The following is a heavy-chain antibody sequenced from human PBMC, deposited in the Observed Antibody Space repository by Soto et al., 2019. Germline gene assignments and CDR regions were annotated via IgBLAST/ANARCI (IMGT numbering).Heavy chain of an antibody. CDR1: GFTFSSYA. J-gene: IGHJ6*02. Sequence: QVQLVESGGGVVQPGRSLRLSCAASGFTFSSYAMHWVRQAPGKGLEWVAVISYDGSNKYYADSVKGRFTISRDNSKNTLYLQMNSLRAEDTAVYYCAREGMVTSGQFDYYYGMDVWGQGTTVTVSS. CDR3: AREGMVTSGQFDYYYGMDV. V-gene: IGHV3-30-3*01. CDR2: ISYDGSNK. D-gene: IGHD4-4*01.